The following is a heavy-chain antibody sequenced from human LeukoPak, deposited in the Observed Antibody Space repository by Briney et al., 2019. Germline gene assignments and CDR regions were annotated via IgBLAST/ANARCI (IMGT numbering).Heavy chain of an antibody. CDR1: GGSISSGDHY. CDR3: ARAGDSSGFSRDAFDI. V-gene: IGHV4-30-4*01. D-gene: IGHD3-22*01. J-gene: IGHJ3*02. CDR2: IYYSGRT. Sequence: SETLSLTCTVSGGSISSGDHYWGWIRQPPEKGLEWIGYIYYSGRTFYNPSLKSRVTILVDTSKNQFSLKLSSVTAADTAVYYCARAGDSSGFSRDAFDIWGQGTMVTVSS.